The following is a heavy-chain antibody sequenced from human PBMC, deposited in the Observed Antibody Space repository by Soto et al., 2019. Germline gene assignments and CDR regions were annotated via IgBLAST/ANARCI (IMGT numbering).Heavy chain of an antibody. J-gene: IGHJ4*02. V-gene: IGHV4-61*01. D-gene: IGHD1-26*01. CDR2: IYYSGNT. CDR3: ARVSGSYYHVYYFDY. Sequence: SETLSLTCTVSGGSVSSANYYWGWIRQPPGKGLEWIGSIYYSGNTNYNPSLNSRVTISVDTSKNQFSLRLSSVTAADTAVFYCARVSGSYYHVYYFDYWGQGTLVTVSS. CDR1: GGSVSSANYY.